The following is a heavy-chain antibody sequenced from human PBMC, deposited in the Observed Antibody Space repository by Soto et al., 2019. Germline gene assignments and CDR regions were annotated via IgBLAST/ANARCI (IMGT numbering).Heavy chain of an antibody. CDR2: IYYSGST. J-gene: IGHJ5*02. CDR3: ARLSGLLWFGELRGWFDP. CDR1: GGSISSSSYY. Sequence: SETLSLTCTVSGGSISSSSYYWGWIRQPPGKGLEGIGSIYYSGSTYYNPSLKSRVTISVDTSKNQFSLKLSSVTAADTAVYYCARLSGLLWFGELRGWFDPWGQGTLVTVSS. V-gene: IGHV4-39*01. D-gene: IGHD3-10*01.